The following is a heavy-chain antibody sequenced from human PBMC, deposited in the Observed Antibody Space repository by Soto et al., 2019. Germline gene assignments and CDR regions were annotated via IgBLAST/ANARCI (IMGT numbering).Heavy chain of an antibody. V-gene: IGHV4-61*01. D-gene: IGHD6-25*01. CDR1: GGSISSGYYY. CDR2: IHYSGST. J-gene: IGHJ6*02. CDR3: ARQVSSAWPPYYYDMDV. Sequence: SETLSLTCTVSGGSISSGYYYWSWIRQPPGRGLEWIGHIHYSGSTNYNPSLKSRVTISVDTSKNQVSLKLSSVTAADTAMYFCARQVSSAWPPYYYDMDVWGQGTTVTVSS.